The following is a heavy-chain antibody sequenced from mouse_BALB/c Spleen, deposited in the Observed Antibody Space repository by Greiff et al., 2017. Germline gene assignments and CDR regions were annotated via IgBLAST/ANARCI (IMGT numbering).Heavy chain of an antibody. V-gene: IGHV2-9*02. CDR3: ARDYYGSSYAMDY. Sequence: QVQLQQSGPGLVAPSQSLSITCTVSGFSLTSYGVHWVRQPPGKGLEWLGVIWAGGSTNYNSALMSRLSISKDNSKSQVFLKMNSLQTDDTDMYYCARDYYGSSYAMDYWGQGTSVTVSS. CDR1: GFSLTSYG. J-gene: IGHJ4*01. D-gene: IGHD1-1*01. CDR2: IWAGGST.